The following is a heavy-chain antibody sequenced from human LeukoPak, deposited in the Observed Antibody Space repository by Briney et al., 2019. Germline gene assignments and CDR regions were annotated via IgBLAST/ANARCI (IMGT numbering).Heavy chain of an antibody. Sequence: SETLSLTCTVSGGSISGYYWSWIRQPPGKGLEWIGYIYNSGSTNYNPSLKSRVTISVDTPKNQFSLKLSSVTAADSAVYYCARTSGRYPFEYWGQGTLVTVSS. CDR1: GGSISGYY. D-gene: IGHD1-26*01. CDR2: IYNSGST. CDR3: ARTSGRYPFEY. V-gene: IGHV4-59*01. J-gene: IGHJ4*02.